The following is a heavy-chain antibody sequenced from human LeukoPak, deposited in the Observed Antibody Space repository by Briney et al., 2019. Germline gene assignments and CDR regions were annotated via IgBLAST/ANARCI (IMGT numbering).Heavy chain of an antibody. J-gene: IGHJ5*02. CDR2: INHSGRT. Sequence: SETLSLTCAVYGGSFSGYYWNWIRQPPGKGLEWIGEINHSGRTNYNASLKSRVTISEDTSKNQFSLKLSSVTAADTAVCYCAGRRAWGQGTLVTVSS. CDR3: AGRRA. V-gene: IGHV4-34*01. CDR1: GGSFSGYY.